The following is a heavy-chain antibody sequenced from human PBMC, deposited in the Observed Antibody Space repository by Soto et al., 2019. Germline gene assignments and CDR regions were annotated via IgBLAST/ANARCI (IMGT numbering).Heavy chain of an antibody. Sequence: QVQLQQWGAGLLKPSETLSLTCAVYGGSFSGYYWSGIRQPPGRGLEWIGEINHSGRTNYNPSLKSRVTISVDTSKNQFSLNLSYVTAADTAVYYCARGLGTLSPWGQGTLVTVSS. V-gene: IGHV4-34*01. CDR1: GGSFSGYY. J-gene: IGHJ5*02. D-gene: IGHD7-27*01. CDR3: ARGLGTLSP. CDR2: INHSGRT.